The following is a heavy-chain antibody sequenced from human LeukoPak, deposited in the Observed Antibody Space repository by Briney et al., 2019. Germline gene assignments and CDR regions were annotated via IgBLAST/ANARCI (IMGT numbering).Heavy chain of an antibody. CDR2: IKRDGSES. Sequence: PGGSLRLSCAASGFTFSSYWMTWVRQAPGKGLEWVANIKRDGSESYYVESAKGRLTVSRDNAKNSLYLQMSSLRAEDSAVYFCARRGSSGWYYFDYWGPGTLVTVSS. J-gene: IGHJ4*02. CDR1: GFTFSSYW. V-gene: IGHV3-7*01. CDR3: ARRGSSGWYYFDY. D-gene: IGHD6-19*01.